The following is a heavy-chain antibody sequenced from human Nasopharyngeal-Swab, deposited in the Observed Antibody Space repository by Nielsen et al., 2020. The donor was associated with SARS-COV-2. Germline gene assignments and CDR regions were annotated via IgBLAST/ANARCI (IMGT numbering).Heavy chain of an antibody. CDR1: GFTFSRQA. V-gene: IGHV3-23*01. Sequence: GEALKNSCAAPGFTFSRQAMSWVRQAPGKGLAWVSSISGSGGSTYYADSVRGRFTISRDNSKNTLYLQMNSLRAEDTAVYYCAKFNMIVVVITVFDYWGQGTLVTVSS. CDR3: AKFNMIVVVITVFDY. D-gene: IGHD3-22*01. CDR2: ISGSGGST. J-gene: IGHJ4*02.